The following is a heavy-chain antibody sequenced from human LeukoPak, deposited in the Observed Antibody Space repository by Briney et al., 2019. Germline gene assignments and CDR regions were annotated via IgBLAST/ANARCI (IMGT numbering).Heavy chain of an antibody. V-gene: IGHV3-48*03. J-gene: IGHJ4*02. D-gene: IGHD3-10*01. CDR2: ISSSGSTI. CDR1: GFTFSSYE. Sequence: GALRLSCAASGFTFSSYEMNWVRQAPGKGLEWVSYISSSGSTIYYADSVKGRFTISRDNAKNSLYLQMNSLRAEDTAVYYCVLVTMVRGVDYWGQGTLVTVSS. CDR3: VLVTMVRGVDY.